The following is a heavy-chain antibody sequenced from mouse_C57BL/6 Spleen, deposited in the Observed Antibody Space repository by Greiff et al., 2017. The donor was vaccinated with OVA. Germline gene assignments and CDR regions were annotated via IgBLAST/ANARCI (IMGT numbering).Heavy chain of an antibody. Sequence: QVQLQQPGAELVKPGASVKMSCKASGYTFTSYWITWVKQRPGQGLEWIGDIYPGSGSTNYNEKFKSKATLTVDTSSSTAYMQLSSLTSEDSAVYYCARTHSNYVRLFYYAMDYWGQGTSVTVSS. CDR3: ARTHSNYVRLFYYAMDY. CDR2: IYPGSGST. D-gene: IGHD2-5*01. CDR1: GYTFTSYW. V-gene: IGHV1-55*01. J-gene: IGHJ4*01.